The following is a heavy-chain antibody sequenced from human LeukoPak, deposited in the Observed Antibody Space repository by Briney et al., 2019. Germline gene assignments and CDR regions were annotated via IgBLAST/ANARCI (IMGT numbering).Heavy chain of an antibody. J-gene: IGHJ3*02. D-gene: IGHD3-10*02. CDR1: GYTFTSYS. CDR3: LKAYVKRTDYQDGLDI. V-gene: IGHV3-64D*09. CDR2: INTNRDNT. Sequence: GGSLKLSCSASGYTFTSYSMHWVRQAPGKGLEYIASINTNRDNTYYADSVKDRFTISRDNSKNTPYLQMSSLRAEDTAVYYCLKAYVKRTDYQDGLDICGQGTMVTVSS.